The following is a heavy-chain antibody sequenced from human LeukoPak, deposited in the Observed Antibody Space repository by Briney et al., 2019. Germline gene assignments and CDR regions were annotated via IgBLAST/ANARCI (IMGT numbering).Heavy chain of an antibody. CDR2: VHYSGTT. J-gene: IGHJ4*02. Sequence: PSQTLSLTCTVSGGSISSGSYYWSWVRQPPGKGLEFIGHVHYSGTTNYNPSLRSRVTISIDTSKKHFFLKLKSVTAADTAVYYCATGYGDFRVEGRYFYSWGQGTLVTVSS. CDR1: GGSISSGSYY. CDR3: ATGYGDFRVEGRYFYS. D-gene: IGHD4-17*01. V-gene: IGHV4-61*01.